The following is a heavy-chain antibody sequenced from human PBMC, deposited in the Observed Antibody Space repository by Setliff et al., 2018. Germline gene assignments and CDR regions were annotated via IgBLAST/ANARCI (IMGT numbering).Heavy chain of an antibody. Sequence: PSETLSLTCAVYGDSFSDYYWSWIRQSAGKGLEWIGRIYTSGATTYSPSLKSRVSISADTSKNQFSLKLSSVTAADTAVYYCARESYYYYMDVWGKGTTVTVSS. CDR3: ARESYYYYMDV. V-gene: IGHV4-59*10. J-gene: IGHJ6*03. CDR2: IYTSGAT. CDR1: GDSFSDYY.